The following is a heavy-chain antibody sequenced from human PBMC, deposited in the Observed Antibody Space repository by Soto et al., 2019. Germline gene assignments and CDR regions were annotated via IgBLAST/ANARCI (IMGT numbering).Heavy chain of an antibody. Sequence: ASVKVSCKASGYTFLNYAVHWMRQAPGEGLEWMGWINVVTGNTKFSQKFQGRVSMARDTSASTVSTELSSLRSEDTAMYYCARGSKVAIGKGVTGFFEYWGQGTLVTVSS. V-gene: IGHV1-3*01. D-gene: IGHD5-12*01. J-gene: IGHJ4*02. CDR3: ARGSKVAIGKGVTGFFEY. CDR2: INVVTGNT. CDR1: GYTFLNYA.